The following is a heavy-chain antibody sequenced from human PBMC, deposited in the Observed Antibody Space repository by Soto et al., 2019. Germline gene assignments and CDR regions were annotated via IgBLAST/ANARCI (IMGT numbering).Heavy chain of an antibody. J-gene: IGHJ5*02. D-gene: IGHD6-19*01. CDR3: AKDWLGSELEELSDWFDP. CDR2: ISYDGSNK. V-gene: IGHV3-30*18. CDR1: GFTFSSYG. Sequence: GGSLRLSCAASGFTFSSYGMHWVRQAPGKGLEWVAVISYDGSNKYYADSVKGRFTISRDNSKNTLYLQMNSLRAEDTAVYYCAKDWLGSELEELSDWFDPWGQGTLVTVSS.